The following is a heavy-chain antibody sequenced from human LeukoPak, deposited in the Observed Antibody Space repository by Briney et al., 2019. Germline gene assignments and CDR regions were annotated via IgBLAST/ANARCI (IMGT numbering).Heavy chain of an antibody. Sequence: GGSLRLSCAASGFMFSNFGMHWVRQAPGKGLEWVTVIWYGGSDKYYADSVKGRFTISRDNSKNIVYLQMNSLRAEDTAVYYCAREYYYDSGSLGAFDIWGQGTMVTVSS. CDR3: AREYYYDSGSLGAFDI. J-gene: IGHJ3*02. CDR1: GFMFSNFG. D-gene: IGHD3-10*01. CDR2: IWYGGSDK. V-gene: IGHV3-33*01.